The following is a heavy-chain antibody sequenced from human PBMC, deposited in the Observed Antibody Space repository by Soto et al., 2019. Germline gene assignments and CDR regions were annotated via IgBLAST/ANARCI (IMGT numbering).Heavy chain of an antibody. Sequence: EVQLVESGGGLVKPGGSLRLSCAASGFTFSSAWMNWVRQAPGKGLEWVGRIKTETDGGTTDYAAPVKGRFTISRDDSKNTPYLQKDSLKTEDTAVYYCMTLRGESSIFGVVTRFDYWGQGTLVTVSS. CDR2: IKTETDGGTT. CDR1: GFTFSSAW. CDR3: MTLRGESSIFGVVTRFDY. V-gene: IGHV3-15*07. D-gene: IGHD3-3*01. J-gene: IGHJ4*02.